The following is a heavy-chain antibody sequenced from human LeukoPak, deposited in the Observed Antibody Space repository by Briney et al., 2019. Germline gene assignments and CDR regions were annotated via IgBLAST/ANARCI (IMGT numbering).Heavy chain of an antibody. CDR3: AFMADSSGPRYYGMDV. J-gene: IGHJ6*02. CDR2: ISYDGSNK. CDR1: GFTFSSYA. D-gene: IGHD3-22*01. Sequence: PGGSLRLSCAASGFTFSSYAMHWVRQAPGKGLEWVAVISYDGSNKYYADSVKGRFTISRDNSKNTLYLQKNSLRAEDTAVYYCAFMADSSGPRYYGMDVWGQGTTVTVSS. V-gene: IGHV3-30-3*01.